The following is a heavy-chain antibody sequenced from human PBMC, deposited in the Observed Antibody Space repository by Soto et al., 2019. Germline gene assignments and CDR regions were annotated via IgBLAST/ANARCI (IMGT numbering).Heavy chain of an antibody. CDR3: ARHREIYNRLGP. Sequence: QVQLVQSGAEVKTPGSSVEVSCKAAGDTFNSYVVSWVRQAPGQGLEWMGGIIFIFGAPNYAQKFQGRVTITADKSTNTAYMKLSRLRSDYTALYYCARHREIYNRLGPWGQGTLVTVSS. V-gene: IGHV1-69*06. D-gene: IGHD1-26*01. CDR2: IIFIFGAP. J-gene: IGHJ5*02. CDR1: GDTFNSYV.